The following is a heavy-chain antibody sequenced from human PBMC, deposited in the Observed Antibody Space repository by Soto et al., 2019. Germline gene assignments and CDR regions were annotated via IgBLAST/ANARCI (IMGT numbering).Heavy chain of an antibody. CDR2: MNPNSGNT. J-gene: IGHJ6*02. Sequence: ASVKVSCKASGYTFTSYDINWVRQATGQGLEWMGWMNPNSGNTGYAQKFQGRVTMTRNTSISTAYMELSSLRSEDTAVYHCARVRSDSSGYFGSYYYYGMDVWGQGTTVTVSS. CDR3: ARVRSDSSGYFGSYYYYGMDV. CDR1: GYTFTSYD. D-gene: IGHD3-22*01. V-gene: IGHV1-8*01.